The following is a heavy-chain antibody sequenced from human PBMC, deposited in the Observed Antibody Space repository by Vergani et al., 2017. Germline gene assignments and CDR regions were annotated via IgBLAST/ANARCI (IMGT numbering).Heavy chain of an antibody. CDR2: ISYDGSNK. J-gene: IGHJ4*02. Sequence: QVQLVESGGGVVQPGRSLRLSCAASGFTFSSYAMHWVRQAPGKGLEWVAVISYDGSNKYYADSVKGRFTISRDNSKNTLYLQMNSLRAEDTAVYYCARDIPPGEGVVVGYFDYWGQGTLVTVSS. D-gene: IGHD3-22*01. CDR1: GFTFSSYA. CDR3: ARDIPPGEGVVVGYFDY. V-gene: IGHV3-30*01.